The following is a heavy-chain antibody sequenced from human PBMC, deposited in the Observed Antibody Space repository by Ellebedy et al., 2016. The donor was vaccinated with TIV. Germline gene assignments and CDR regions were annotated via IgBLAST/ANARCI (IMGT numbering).Heavy chain of an antibody. CDR1: GASITSYY. D-gene: IGHD6-19*01. Sequence: MPSETLSLTCTVSGASITSYYWNWIRQPPGKGLEWIAYIFYSGHTNYNPSLKSRVTISVDTSKNQFSLKLNSVTAADTAVYYCAREARIAVAGTAGFDYWGQGTVVTVSS. CDR2: IFYSGHT. CDR3: AREARIAVAGTAGFDY. V-gene: IGHV4-59*01. J-gene: IGHJ4*02.